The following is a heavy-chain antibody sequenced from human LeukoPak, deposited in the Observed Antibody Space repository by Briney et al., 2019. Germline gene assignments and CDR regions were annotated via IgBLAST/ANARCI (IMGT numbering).Heavy chain of an antibody. V-gene: IGHV1-2*02. J-gene: IGHJ4*02. CDR3: ARETMVRGVVDY. CDR1: GYTFTGYY. D-gene: IGHD3-10*01. Sequence: ASVKVSCKASGYTFTGYYMHWVRQAPGQGLEWMGWINPNSGGTNYAQKFQGRVTMTRDTSISTAYMELGRLRSDDTAVYYCARETMVRGVVDYWGQGTLVTVSS. CDR2: INPNSGGT.